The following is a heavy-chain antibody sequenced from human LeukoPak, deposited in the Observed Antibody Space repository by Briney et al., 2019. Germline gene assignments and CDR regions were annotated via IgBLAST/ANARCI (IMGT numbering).Heavy chain of an antibody. D-gene: IGHD3-22*01. J-gene: IGHJ4*02. CDR1: GFSLSSSGMR. CDR3: ALSGGYYDSSRYAISY. Sequence: SGPTLVNPTQTLTLTCTFSGFSLSSSGMRLSWIRQPPGKALEWLARIDWDGEKFYSTSLKTRLTISKDTSKNQVVLRMTNMDPVDTATYYCALSGGYYDSSRYAISYWGQGTLVAVSS. CDR2: IDWDGEK. V-gene: IGHV2-70*04.